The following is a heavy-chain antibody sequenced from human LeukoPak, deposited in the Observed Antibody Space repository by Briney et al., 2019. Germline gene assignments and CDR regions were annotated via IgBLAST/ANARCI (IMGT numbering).Heavy chain of an antibody. J-gene: IGHJ4*02. Sequence: SETLSLTCTVSGGSISGYYWSWIRQPPGKGLEWIGYIYYSGSTNYNPSLKSRVTISVDTSKNQFSLKLSSVTAADTAVYYCARDISYGHFDYWGQGTLVTVSS. CDR1: GGSISGYY. D-gene: IGHD5-18*01. V-gene: IGHV4-59*01. CDR2: IYYSGST. CDR3: ARDISYGHFDY.